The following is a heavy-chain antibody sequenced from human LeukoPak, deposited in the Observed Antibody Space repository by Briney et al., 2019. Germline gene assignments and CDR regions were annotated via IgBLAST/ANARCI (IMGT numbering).Heavy chain of an antibody. CDR2: IYYSGST. Sequence: PSETLSLTCTVSGGSISSHYWSWIRQPPGKGLEWIGYIYYSGSTNYNPSLKSRVTISVDTSKNQFPLKLSSVTAADTAVYYCARGSGREQWPRIYYYYYYMDVWGKGTTVTVSS. CDR3: ARGSGREQWPRIYYYYYYMDV. CDR1: GGSISSHY. D-gene: IGHD6-19*01. V-gene: IGHV4-59*11. J-gene: IGHJ6*03.